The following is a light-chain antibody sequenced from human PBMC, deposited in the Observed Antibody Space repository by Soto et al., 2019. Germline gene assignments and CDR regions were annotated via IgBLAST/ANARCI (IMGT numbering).Light chain of an antibody. J-gene: IGKJ4*01. CDR1: QSVRSNY. CDR2: DAS. CDR3: QQYGSSPLT. V-gene: IGKV3-20*01. Sequence: EMVLTQSPDTLSLSPGERATLSCRASQSVRSNYLAWYQQKPGQDPRFLIYDASSRAAGIPDRFSGSGSGTDFTLTISRLEPEDFPVYYCQQYGSSPLTFDGGTKVEIK.